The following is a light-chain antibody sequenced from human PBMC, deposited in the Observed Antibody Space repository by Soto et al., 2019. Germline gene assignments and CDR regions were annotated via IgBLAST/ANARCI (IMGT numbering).Light chain of an antibody. J-gene: IGKJ4*01. CDR2: DAS. V-gene: IGKV3-11*01. CDR3: QQRSNWPPT. Sequence: EIVLAQSQATLSVSPLEGAYLXCRASQSVSSYLAWYQQKPGQAPRLLIYDASNRATGIPARFSGSGSGTDFTLTISSLEPEDFAVYYCQQRSNWPPTFGGGTKVDIK. CDR1: QSVSSY.